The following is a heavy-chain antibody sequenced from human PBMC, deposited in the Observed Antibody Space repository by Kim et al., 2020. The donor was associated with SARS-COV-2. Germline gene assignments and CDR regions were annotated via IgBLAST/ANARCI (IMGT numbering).Heavy chain of an antibody. CDR2: ISWNSGSI. CDR3: AKDKDYDSSGYLDQ. J-gene: IGHJ4*02. D-gene: IGHD3-22*01. V-gene: IGHV3-9*01. Sequence: GGSLRLSCAASGFTFDDYAMHWVRQAPGKGLEWVSGISWNSGSIGYADSVKGRFTISRDNAKNSLYLQMNSLRAEDTALYYCAKDKDYDSSGYLDQWGQGTGVPLSS. CDR1: GFTFDDYA.